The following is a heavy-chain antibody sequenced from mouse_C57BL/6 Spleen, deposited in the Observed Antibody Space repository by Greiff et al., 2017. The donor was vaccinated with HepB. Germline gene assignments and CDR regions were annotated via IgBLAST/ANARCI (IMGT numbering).Heavy chain of an antibody. CDR3: ARLQLRLQVDY. CDR1: GYAFSSSW. J-gene: IGHJ2*01. D-gene: IGHD3-2*02. CDR2: IYPGDGDT. Sequence: QVQLQQSGPELVKPGASVKISCKASGYAFSSSWMNWVKQRPGKGLEWIGRIYPGDGDTNYNGKFKGKATLTADKSSSTAYMQRSSLTSEDSAVYFCARLQLRLQVDYWGQGTTLTVSS. V-gene: IGHV1-82*01.